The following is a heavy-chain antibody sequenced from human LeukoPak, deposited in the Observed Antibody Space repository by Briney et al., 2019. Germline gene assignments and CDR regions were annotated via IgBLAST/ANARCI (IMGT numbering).Heavy chain of an antibody. D-gene: IGHD2-8*01. V-gene: IGHV1-18*01. CDR2: ISAYNGNT. Sequence: ASVKVSRKASGYTFTSYGISWVRQAPGQGLEWMGWISAYNGNTNYAQKLQGRVTMTTDTSTSTAYMELRSLRSDDTAVYYCARCQYCTNGVWYFGSWFDRWGQGTLVTVSS. J-gene: IGHJ5*02. CDR3: ARCQYCTNGVWYFGSWFDR. CDR1: GYTFTSYG.